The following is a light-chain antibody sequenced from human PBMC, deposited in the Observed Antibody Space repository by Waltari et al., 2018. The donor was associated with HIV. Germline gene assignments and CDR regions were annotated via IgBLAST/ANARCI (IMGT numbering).Light chain of an antibody. CDR2: EVD. Sequence: QSALTQPASVSGSPGQSITISCTGITTDVSSSNLVSWYQHHPAKAPKLMIFEVDKRPSGVSNRFSGSKSGNTASLTISWLQAEDEADYYCCSYASSGTFVVFGGGTNLTVL. J-gene: IGLJ2*01. CDR3: CSYASSGTFVV. V-gene: IGLV2-23*02. CDR1: TTDVSSSNL.